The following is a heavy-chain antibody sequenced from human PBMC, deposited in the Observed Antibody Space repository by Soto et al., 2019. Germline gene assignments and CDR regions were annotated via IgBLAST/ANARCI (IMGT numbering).Heavy chain of an antibody. Sequence: QTLSLTCAISGASVSSDTAAWNWIRQSPSRGLEWLGRTYYRSKWYNDYAVSVKSRITLNPDTSKNQFSLQLNSLTPEDTAVYYCARAKEYTSSSGMDVWGQGITVTVSS. V-gene: IGHV6-1*01. CDR3: ARAKEYTSSSGMDV. CDR2: TYYRSKWYN. CDR1: GASVSSDTAA. J-gene: IGHJ6*02. D-gene: IGHD6-6*01.